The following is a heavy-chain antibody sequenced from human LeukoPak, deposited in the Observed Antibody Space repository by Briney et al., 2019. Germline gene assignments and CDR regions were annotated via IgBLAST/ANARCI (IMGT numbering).Heavy chain of an antibody. CDR1: GFTFDDYA. V-gene: IGHV3-9*01. CDR2: ISWNSGSI. J-gene: IGHJ4*02. Sequence: SGGSLRLSCAASGFTFDDYAMHWVRQAPGKGLEWVSGISWNSGSIGYADSVKGRFTISRDNAKNSLYLQMNSLRAEDTALYYCAKDTQRFRIAVAGTADYWGQGTLVTVSS. D-gene: IGHD6-19*01. CDR3: AKDTQRFRIAVAGTADY.